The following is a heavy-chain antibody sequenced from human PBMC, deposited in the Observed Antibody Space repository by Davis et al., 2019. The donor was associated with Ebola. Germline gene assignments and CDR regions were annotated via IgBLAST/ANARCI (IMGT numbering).Heavy chain of an antibody. D-gene: IGHD6-13*01. J-gene: IGHJ4*02. Sequence: GESLKISCAASGFTFSSYSMNWVRQAPGKGLEWVSSISSSSSYIYYADSVKGRFTISRDNAKNSLYLQMNSLRAEDTAVYYCARDLSWDVDYWGQGTLVTVSS. CDR1: GFTFSSYS. V-gene: IGHV3-21*01. CDR2: ISSSSSYI. CDR3: ARDLSWDVDY.